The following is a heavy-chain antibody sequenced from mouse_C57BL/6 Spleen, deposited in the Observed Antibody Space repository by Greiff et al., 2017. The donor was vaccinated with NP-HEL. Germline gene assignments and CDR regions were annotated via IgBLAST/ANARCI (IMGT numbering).Heavy chain of an antibody. V-gene: IGHV1-59*01. D-gene: IGHD2-3*01. J-gene: IGHJ4*01. CDR2: IDPSDSYT. Sequence: QVQLQQSGAELVRPGTSVKLSCKASGYTFTSYWMHWVKQRPGQGLEWIGVIDPSDSYTNYNQKFKGKATLTVDTSSSTAYMQLSSLTSEDSAVYYCARRDGYTGAMDYWGQGTSVTVSS. CDR3: ARRDGYTGAMDY. CDR1: GYTFTSYW.